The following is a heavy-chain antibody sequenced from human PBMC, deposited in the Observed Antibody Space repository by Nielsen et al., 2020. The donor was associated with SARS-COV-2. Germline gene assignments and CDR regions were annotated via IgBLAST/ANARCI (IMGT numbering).Heavy chain of an antibody. CDR1: GFTLGRFD. CDR2: IGSAGDT. V-gene: IGHV3-13*04. Sequence: GGSLRLSCAASGFTLGRFDMHWVRQSTGKGLEWLSAIGSAGDTYYPDSVKGRFTISRESAKNSLFLQMNSLRAGDTAVYYCARGMYYYGLDVWGQGTTVTVSS. J-gene: IGHJ6*02. CDR3: ARGMYYYGLDV.